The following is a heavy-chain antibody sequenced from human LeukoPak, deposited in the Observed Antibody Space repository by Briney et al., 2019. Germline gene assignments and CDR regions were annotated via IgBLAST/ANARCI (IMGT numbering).Heavy chain of an antibody. CDR2: ISGSGGST. V-gene: IGHV3-23*01. D-gene: IGHD1-26*01. CDR3: AKEPYSGSYQGKPLDY. J-gene: IGHJ4*02. CDR1: GFTFSSYA. Sequence: QPGGSLRLSCAASGFTFSSYAMSWVRQAPGEGLEWVSAISGSGGSTYYADSVEGRFTISRDNSKNTLYLQMNSLRAEDTAVYYCAKEPYSGSYQGKPLDYWGQGTLVTVSS.